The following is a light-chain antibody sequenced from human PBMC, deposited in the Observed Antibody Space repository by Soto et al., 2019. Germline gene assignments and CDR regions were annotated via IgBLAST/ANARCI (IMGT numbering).Light chain of an antibody. J-gene: IGLJ1*01. V-gene: IGLV1-51*01. CDR1: SSIIGKSF. CDR2: DND. Sequence: QSVLTQPPSVSAAPGQKVTISCSGSSSIIGKSFVSWYQQLPATVPKLLIYDNDQRPSGIPVRFSGSKSGTSATLVITGLQTGDEADYYCGTWDRTLSVYVFGFGTKLTVL. CDR3: GTWDRTLSVYV.